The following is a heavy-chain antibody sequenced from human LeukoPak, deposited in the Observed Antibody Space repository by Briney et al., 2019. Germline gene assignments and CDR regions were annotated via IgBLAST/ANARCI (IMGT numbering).Heavy chain of an antibody. V-gene: IGHV3-7*01. CDR3: ARVVPCSSSSCYSLHYYMDV. Sequence: GGSLRLSCAASGFTFSNNWMTWVRQAPGKGLEWVANIKEDGSETYYVDSVRGRFIVSRDNAQNSLYLQMSRLRAADTAIYYCARVVPCSSSSCYSLHYYMDVWGKGTTVTVSS. CDR1: GFTFSNNW. D-gene: IGHD2-15*01. J-gene: IGHJ6*03. CDR2: IKEDGSET.